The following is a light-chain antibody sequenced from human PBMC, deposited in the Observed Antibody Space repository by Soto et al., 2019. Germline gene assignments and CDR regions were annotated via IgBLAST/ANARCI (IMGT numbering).Light chain of an antibody. CDR1: ESIGEY. CDR3: QQTFNLPWT. J-gene: IGKJ1*01. Sequence: DIPMTQSPSTLSASVGDRVTFTCRANESIGEYLNWFQKKPGKAPKLLIYTASSLQSGVPSRFSASGSGTDFTLTISSVDPEDFAAYYCQQTFNLPWTFGQGTTMDIK. CDR2: TAS. V-gene: IGKV1-39*01.